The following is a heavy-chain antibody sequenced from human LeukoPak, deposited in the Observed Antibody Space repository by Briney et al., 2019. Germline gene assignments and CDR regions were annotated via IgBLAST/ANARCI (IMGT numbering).Heavy chain of an antibody. CDR1: GGSISSYY. CDR2: IYYSGST. V-gene: IGHV4-59*01. J-gene: IGHJ4*02. Sequence: SSETLSLTCTVSGGSISSYYWSWIRQPPGKGLEWIGYIYYSGSTNYNPPLKSRVTISVDTSKNQFSLKLSSVTAADTAVYYCARGGDSGYDLDYFDYWGQGTLVTVSS. CDR3: ARGGDSGYDLDYFDY. D-gene: IGHD5-12*01.